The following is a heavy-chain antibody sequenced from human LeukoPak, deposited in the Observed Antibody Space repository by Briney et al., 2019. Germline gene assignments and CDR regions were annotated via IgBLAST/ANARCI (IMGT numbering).Heavy chain of an antibody. CDR2: ISSSGSTV. J-gene: IGHJ4*02. CDR1: GFTFSTYE. Sequence: GGSLRLSCAASGFTFSTYEMNWVRQAPGKGLEWVSYISSSGSTVYYADSVKGRFTISRDNAKNSLYLQMNSLRAEDTAVYYCARERYTPHFDYWGQGTLVTVSS. V-gene: IGHV3-48*03. CDR3: ARERYTPHFDY. D-gene: IGHD3-9*01.